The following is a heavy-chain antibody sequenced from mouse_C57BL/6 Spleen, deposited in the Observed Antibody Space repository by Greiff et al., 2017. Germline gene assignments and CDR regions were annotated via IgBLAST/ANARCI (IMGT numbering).Heavy chain of an antibody. Sequence: VQLQQSGPGLVQPSQSLSITCTVSGFSLTSYGVHWVRQSPGKGLEWLGVIWSGGSTDYTAAFISRLSISKDNSKSQVFFKMNSLQADDTAIYYCARTDYYGSSHYFDYWGQGTTLTVSS. CDR2: IWSGGST. CDR3: ARTDYYGSSHYFDY. CDR1: GFSLTSYG. V-gene: IGHV2-2*01. J-gene: IGHJ2*01. D-gene: IGHD1-1*01.